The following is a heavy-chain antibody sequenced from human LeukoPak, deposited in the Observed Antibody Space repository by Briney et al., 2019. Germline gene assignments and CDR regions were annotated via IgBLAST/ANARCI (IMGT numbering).Heavy chain of an antibody. D-gene: IGHD6-13*01. J-gene: IGHJ4*02. V-gene: IGHV3-23*01. CDR2: ISGSGVTT. Sequence: PGGSLRLSCAASGFTFSSYAMNWVRQAPGKGLEWVSAISGSGVTTYYADSVKGRFTISRDNSKNTLYLQMNSLRAEDTAVYYCAKRPSSWSPFDYWGQGILVTVSS. CDR1: GFTFSSYA. CDR3: AKRPSSWSPFDY.